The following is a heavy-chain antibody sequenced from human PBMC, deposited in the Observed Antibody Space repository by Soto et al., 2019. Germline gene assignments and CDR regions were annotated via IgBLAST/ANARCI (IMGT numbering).Heavy chain of an antibody. V-gene: IGHV3-48*03. J-gene: IGHJ6*02. D-gene: IGHD1-26*01. CDR1: GFTLSDYE. CDR2: ISTRGSTI. Sequence: QPGGSLRLSCSASGFTLSDYELHWVRQAPGKGLEWVSYISTRGSTIYYADSVKGRFTISRDNAKNSLYLEVNRLRPEDTGVYYCARVRAGAANGYYGMDVWGQGTTVTVSS. CDR3: ARVRAGAANGYYGMDV.